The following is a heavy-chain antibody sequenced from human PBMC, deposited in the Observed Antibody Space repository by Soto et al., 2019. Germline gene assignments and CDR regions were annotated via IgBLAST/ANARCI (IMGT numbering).Heavy chain of an antibody. CDR1: GFTFSNYA. D-gene: IGHD2-2*01. CDR2: ISGGGDRT. V-gene: IGHV3-23*01. CDR3: ARKVLGSTSRPDWWYFDL. J-gene: IGHJ2*01. Sequence: EVQLLETGGGLVQPGGSLRLSFVGSGFTFSNYAMNWVRQTPGKGLEWVSTISGGGDRTFDADTVKGRFTISRDNSKNTVNLQMNSLRADDTAVYYCARKVLGSTSRPDWWYFDLWGRGTLVTVSS.